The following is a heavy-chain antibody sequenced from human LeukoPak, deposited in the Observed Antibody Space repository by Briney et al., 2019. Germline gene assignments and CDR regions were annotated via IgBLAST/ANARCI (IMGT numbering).Heavy chain of an antibody. D-gene: IGHD3-22*01. CDR2: ISGSGGST. Sequence: GGSLRLPCAASGFTFSKYGMHWVRQAPGKGLEWVSAISGSGGSTYYADSVKGRFTISRDNSKNTLYLQMNSLRAEDTAVYYCARGSYDSSGYYYSDAFDIWGQGTMVTVSS. J-gene: IGHJ3*02. CDR1: GFTFSKYG. V-gene: IGHV3-23*01. CDR3: ARGSYDSSGYYYSDAFDI.